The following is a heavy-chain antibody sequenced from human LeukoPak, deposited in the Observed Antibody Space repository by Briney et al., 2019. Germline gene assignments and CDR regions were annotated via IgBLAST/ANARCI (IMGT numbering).Heavy chain of an antibody. J-gene: IGHJ5*02. V-gene: IGHV4-31*03. D-gene: IGHD4-23*01. CDR2: IYYSGST. CDR3: ARARGGNHSRWFDP. Sequence: SETLSLTCTVSGGSISSGGYYWSWIRQHPGKGLEWLGYIYYSGSTYYNPSLKSRVTISVDTSKNQFSLKLSSVTAADTAVYYCARARGGNHSRWFDPWGQGTLVTVSS. CDR1: GGSISSGGYY.